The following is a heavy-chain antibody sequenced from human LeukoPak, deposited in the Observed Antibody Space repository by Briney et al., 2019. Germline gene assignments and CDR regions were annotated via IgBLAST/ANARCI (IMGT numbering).Heavy chain of an antibody. Sequence: AGSLRLSCAASGFTFSEFAMSWVRQAPGKGLERVSTIGGTGADTYYTDSVKGRFTISRDNSKNTLYLQMKSLRAEDTAVFFCAKDEIPRNRVYDAFDIWGQGTKVTVSS. CDR3: AKDEIPRNRVYDAFDI. D-gene: IGHD5-24*01. V-gene: IGHV3-23*01. J-gene: IGHJ3*02. CDR2: IGGTGADT. CDR1: GFTFSEFA.